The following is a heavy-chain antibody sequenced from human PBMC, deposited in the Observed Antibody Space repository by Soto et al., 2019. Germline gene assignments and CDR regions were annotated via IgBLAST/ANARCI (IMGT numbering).Heavy chain of an antibody. CDR3: ATKPAQIGEQWLMDY. Sequence: QVQLVQSGAEVKKPGASVKVSCKASGYTFTSYAMHWVRQAPGQRHEWMGWINAGNGNTKYSQKFQGRVTITRDTSASTAYMELSSLRSEDTAVYYCATKPAQIGEQWLMDYWGQGTLVTVSS. CDR2: INAGNGNT. D-gene: IGHD6-19*01. J-gene: IGHJ4*02. V-gene: IGHV1-3*01. CDR1: GYTFTSYA.